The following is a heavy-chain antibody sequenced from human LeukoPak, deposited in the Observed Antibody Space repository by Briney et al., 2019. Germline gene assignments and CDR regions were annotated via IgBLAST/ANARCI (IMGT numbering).Heavy chain of an antibody. CDR2: IRYDGSNK. Sequence: GGSLRLSCAASGFTFSSYGMHWVRQAPGKGLEWVAFIRYDGSNKYYADSVKGRFTVSRDNSKNTLYLQMNSLRAEDTAVYYCAKDLGYYDSSGYQPPDIWGQGTMVTVSS. V-gene: IGHV3-30*02. CDR1: GFTFSSYG. CDR3: AKDLGYYDSSGYQPPDI. J-gene: IGHJ3*02. D-gene: IGHD3-22*01.